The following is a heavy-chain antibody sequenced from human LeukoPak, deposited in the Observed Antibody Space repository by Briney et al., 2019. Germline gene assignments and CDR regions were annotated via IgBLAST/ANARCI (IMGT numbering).Heavy chain of an antibody. CDR1: GYTFTSYG. V-gene: IGHV1-18*01. Sequence: ASVKVSCKASGYTFTSYGISWVRQAPGQGLEWMGWISAYNGNTNYAQKLQGRVTMTTDTSTSTAYMELRSLRSDDTAVYYCARVRQQLVLRSYYYYYMDVWGKGTTVTISS. D-gene: IGHD6-13*01. CDR3: ARVRQQLVLRSYYYYYMDV. CDR2: ISAYNGNT. J-gene: IGHJ6*03.